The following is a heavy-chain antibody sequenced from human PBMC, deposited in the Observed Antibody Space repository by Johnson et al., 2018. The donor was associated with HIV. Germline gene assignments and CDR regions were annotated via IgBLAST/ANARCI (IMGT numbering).Heavy chain of an antibody. Sequence: VQLVESGGGVVQPGRSLRLSCAASGFTFSSYGMHWVRRAPGKGLEWVAVISYDGSNKYYADSVKGRFTVSRDNSKNTLYLQMNSLRTEDTAVYYCAKKQAAAGTGGGAFDIWGQGTMVTVSS. J-gene: IGHJ3*02. V-gene: IGHV3-30*18. D-gene: IGHD6-13*01. CDR2: ISYDGSNK. CDR3: AKKQAAAGTGGGAFDI. CDR1: GFTFSSYG.